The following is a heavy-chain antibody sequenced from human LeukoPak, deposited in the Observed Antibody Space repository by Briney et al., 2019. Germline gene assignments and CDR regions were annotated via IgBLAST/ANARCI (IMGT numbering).Heavy chain of an antibody. Sequence: GRSLRLSCAASGFTFSSYGMHWVRQAPGKGLEWVAVIWYDGSNKYYADSVGGRFTISRDNSKNTLYLQMNSLRAEDTAVYYCARTYYYYDSSGSDYWGQGTLVTVSS. CDR2: IWYDGSNK. D-gene: IGHD3-22*01. CDR1: GFTFSSYG. CDR3: ARTYYYYDSSGSDY. V-gene: IGHV3-33*01. J-gene: IGHJ4*02.